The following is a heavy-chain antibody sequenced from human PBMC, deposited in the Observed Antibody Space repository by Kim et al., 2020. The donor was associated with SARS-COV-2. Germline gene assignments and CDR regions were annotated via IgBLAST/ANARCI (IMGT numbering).Heavy chain of an antibody. D-gene: IGHD6-6*01. Sequence: GGSLRLSCAASGFTFGDFAMHWVRQVPGKGLEWVSGLSWNSGVIGYADSVKGRFTISRHNAENSLYLQMNSLRAEDTALYYCAKDLVSSSFRAFHIWGQGKRVTGSS. CDR2: LSWNSGVI. V-gene: IGHV3-9*01. CDR3: AKDLVSSSFRAFHI. CDR1: GFTFGDFA. J-gene: IGHJ3*02.